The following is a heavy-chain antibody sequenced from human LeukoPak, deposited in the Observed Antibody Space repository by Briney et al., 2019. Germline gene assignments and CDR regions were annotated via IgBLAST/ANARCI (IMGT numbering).Heavy chain of an antibody. D-gene: IGHD3-3*01. CDR3: ARVLEESFGVVIPNPFYYYYYGMGV. J-gene: IGHJ6*02. V-gene: IGHV1-69*13. CDR2: IIPIFGTA. CDR1: GGTFSSYA. Sequence: GASVKVSCKASGGTFSSYAISWVRQAPGQGLEWMGGIIPIFGTANYAQKFQGRVTITADESTSTAYMELRSLRSDDTAVYYCARVLEESFGVVIPNPFYYYYYGMGVWGQGTTVTVSS.